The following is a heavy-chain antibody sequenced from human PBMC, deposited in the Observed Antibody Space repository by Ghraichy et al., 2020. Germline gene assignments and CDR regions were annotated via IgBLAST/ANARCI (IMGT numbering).Heavy chain of an antibody. V-gene: IGHV3-7*03. CDR1: GFPLNSYC. J-gene: IGHJ4*02. CDR2: IKPDGSEK. Sequence: GGSLRLSCAPSGFPLNSYCVTSVRLAPGKGLEWVANIKPDGSEKYYVDSLKGRFTISRDNAKNSLYLQMNSLRAEDTAVYYCARGRGLDYWGQGTPVTVSS. CDR3: ARGRGLDY.